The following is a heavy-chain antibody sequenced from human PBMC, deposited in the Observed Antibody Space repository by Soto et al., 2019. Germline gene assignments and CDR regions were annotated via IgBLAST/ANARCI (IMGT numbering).Heavy chain of an antibody. J-gene: IGHJ5*02. CDR2: MTPNSGNT. D-gene: IGHD6-6*01. Sequence: ASVKVSCKASGYTFTSYDINWVRQATGQGLEWMGWMTPNSGNTGYAQKFQGRVTMTRNTSISTAYMELSSLSFDDMAVYYFSMIILAARRSLDPWGQGTLLTGSS. V-gene: IGHV1-8*01. CDR1: GYTFTSYD. CDR3: SMIILAARRSLDP.